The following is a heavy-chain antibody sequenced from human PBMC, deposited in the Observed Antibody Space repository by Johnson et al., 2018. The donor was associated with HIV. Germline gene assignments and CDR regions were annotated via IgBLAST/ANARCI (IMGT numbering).Heavy chain of an antibody. V-gene: IGHV3-30*02. Sequence: QVQLVESGGGVVQPGGSLRLSCAASGFTFSSYGMHWVRQAPGKGLEWVAFIRYDGSNKYYADSVKGRFPISRDNSKHTLYLQMNSLRAEDTAVYYCAKDREYYDILTGYYISLSSWDAFDIWGQGTMVTVSS. CDR1: GFTFSSYG. CDR2: IRYDGSNK. D-gene: IGHD3-9*01. J-gene: IGHJ3*02. CDR3: AKDREYYDILTGYYISLSSWDAFDI.